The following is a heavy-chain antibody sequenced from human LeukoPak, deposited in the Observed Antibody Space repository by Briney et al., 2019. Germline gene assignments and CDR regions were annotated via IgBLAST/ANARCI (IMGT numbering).Heavy chain of an antibody. J-gene: IGHJ4*02. D-gene: IGHD2-21*02. Sequence: GGSLRLSCAASGFTVSSNYMSWVRQAPGKGLEWVSLIYSGSTIYYADSVKGRFTISRDNAKNSLYLQMNSLRAEDTAVYYCARVGVVVTAIDYWGQGTLVTVSS. V-gene: IGHV3-53*01. CDR1: GFTVSSNY. CDR2: IYSGSTI. CDR3: ARVGVVVTAIDY.